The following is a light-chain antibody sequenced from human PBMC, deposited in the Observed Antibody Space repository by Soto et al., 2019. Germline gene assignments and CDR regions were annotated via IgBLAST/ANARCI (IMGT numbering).Light chain of an antibody. Sequence: EIVMTHSPATLSVSPGERATLSCRASQSVSSNLAWYQHKPGQAPRLLIYGASTRATGIPARFSGSGSGAEFTLTISSLQSEDFAVYYCQQYDNWPITFGGGTKVDNK. J-gene: IGKJ4*01. CDR2: GAS. CDR3: QQYDNWPIT. V-gene: IGKV3-15*01. CDR1: QSVSSN.